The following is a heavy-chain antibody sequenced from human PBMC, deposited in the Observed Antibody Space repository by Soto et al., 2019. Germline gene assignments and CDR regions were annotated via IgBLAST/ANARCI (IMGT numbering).Heavy chain of an antibody. V-gene: IGHV3-23*01. CDR1: GFTFSSYA. CDR2: ISGSGINI. J-gene: IGHJ4*02. D-gene: IGHD3-10*02. CDR3: AKDDVGGASDY. Sequence: EVQLLESGGGLAQPGGSLTLSCAASGFTFSSYAMHWVRQAPGRGLEWVSTISGSGINIYYADSVQGRFIISRDNSQNTLFLQMSSLRVEDAAKYYCAKDDVGGASDYWGQGTQVTVSS.